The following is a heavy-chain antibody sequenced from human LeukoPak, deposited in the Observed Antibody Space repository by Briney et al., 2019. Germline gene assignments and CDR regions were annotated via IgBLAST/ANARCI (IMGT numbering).Heavy chain of an antibody. J-gene: IGHJ4*02. CDR3: ARELRITMVRGVIYADY. Sequence: PGGSLRLSCAASGFTFSSYSMNWVRQAPGKGLEWVSSISSSNSYIYYADSVKGRFTISRDNAKNSLYLQMNSLRAEDTAVYYCARELRITMVRGVIYADYWGQGTPVTVSS. D-gene: IGHD3-10*01. CDR1: GFTFSSYS. CDR2: ISSSNSYI. V-gene: IGHV3-21*01.